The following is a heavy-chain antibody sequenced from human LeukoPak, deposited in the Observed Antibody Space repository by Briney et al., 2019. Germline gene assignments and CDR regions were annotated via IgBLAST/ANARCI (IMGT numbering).Heavy chain of an antibody. J-gene: IGHJ6*02. CDR2: INPSSGAT. D-gene: IGHD1-26*01. Sequence: GASVKVSCKTSGYTFTSYYIHWVRQAPGQGLEWMGIINPSSGATNYAQKFQGRVTMTRDTSMSTVYMELRSVRSEYTALYYCARATNFYYYYGMDVWGQGTTVTVSS. CDR3: ARATNFYYYYGMDV. V-gene: IGHV1-46*01. CDR1: GYTFTSYY.